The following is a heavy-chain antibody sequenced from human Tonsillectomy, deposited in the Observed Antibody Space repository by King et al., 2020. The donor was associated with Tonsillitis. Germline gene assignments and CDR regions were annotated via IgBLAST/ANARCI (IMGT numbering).Heavy chain of an antibody. CDR2: SNHSGST. D-gene: IGHD6-19*01. CDR3: ARVNGIAVATFDF. J-gene: IGHJ4*02. CDR1: GGSFSGYY. V-gene: IGHV4-34*01. Sequence: VQLQQWGAGLLKPSETLSLTCAVYGGSFSGYYWSGIRQPPGKGLEWIGESNHSGSTNYNPSLESRVTVSVDTSKNQFSLNLNSVTTADTAVYYCARVNGIAVATFDFWGQGTLVTVSS.